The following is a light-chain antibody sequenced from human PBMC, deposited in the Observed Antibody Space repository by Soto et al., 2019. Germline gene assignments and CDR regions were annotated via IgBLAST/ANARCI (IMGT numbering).Light chain of an antibody. CDR1: QSIGTW. J-gene: IGKJ2*01. Sequence: DIHMTQSPSTLSASVGDRVTITCRASQSIGTWLAWYQQKPGKAPKLLIYDASTLESGVPSRFSGSGSGTEFTLIISSLXPDDFATYYCQQYDTYSMYTFGQGTKVDIK. CDR2: DAS. V-gene: IGKV1-5*01. CDR3: QQYDTYSMYT.